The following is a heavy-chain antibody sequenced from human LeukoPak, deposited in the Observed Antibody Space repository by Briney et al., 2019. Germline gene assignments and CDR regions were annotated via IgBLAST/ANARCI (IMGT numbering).Heavy chain of an antibody. D-gene: IGHD2-2*01. CDR2: IYYSGST. CDR3: ARGGTDIVVVPAAPTYNWFDP. V-gene: IGHV4-39*07. Sequence: SETLSLTCTVSGGSISSSSYYWGWIRQPPGKGLEWIGSIYYSGSTYYNLSLKSRVTISVDTSKNQFSLKLSSVTAADTAVYYCARGGTDIVVVPAAPTYNWFDPWGQGTLVTVSS. CDR1: GGSISSSSYY. J-gene: IGHJ5*02.